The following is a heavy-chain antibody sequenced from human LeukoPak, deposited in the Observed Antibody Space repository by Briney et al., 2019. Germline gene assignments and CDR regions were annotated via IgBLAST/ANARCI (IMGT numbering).Heavy chain of an antibody. CDR3: ASSNVDTAMGYYYYGMDV. CDR2: INAGNGNT. D-gene: IGHD5-18*01. V-gene: IGHV1-3*01. CDR1: GYAFTSYA. Sequence: ASVKVSCKASGYAFTSYAMNWVRQAPGQRLEWMGWINAGNGNTKYSQKFQGRVTIARDTSASTAYMELSSLRSEDTAVYYCASSNVDTAMGYYYYGMDVWGQGTTVTVPS. J-gene: IGHJ6*02.